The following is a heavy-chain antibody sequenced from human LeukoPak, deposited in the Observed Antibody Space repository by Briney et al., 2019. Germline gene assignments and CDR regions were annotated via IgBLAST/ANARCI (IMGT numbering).Heavy chain of an antibody. D-gene: IGHD2-2*01. V-gene: IGHV1-2*02. CDR3: ARDYRPGYCSSTSCRGYSGFDP. Sequence: ASVKVSCKASGYTFTGYYMHWVRQAPGQGLEWMGWINPNSGGTNYAQKFQGRVTMTRDTSISTAYMELSRLRSDDTAVYYCARDYRPGYCSSTSCRGYSGFDPWGQGTLVTVSS. CDR1: GYTFTGYY. CDR2: INPNSGGT. J-gene: IGHJ5*02.